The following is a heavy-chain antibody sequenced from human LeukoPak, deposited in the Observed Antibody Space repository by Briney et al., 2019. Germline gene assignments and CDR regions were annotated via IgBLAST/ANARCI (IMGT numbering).Heavy chain of an antibody. V-gene: IGHV3-48*04. Sequence: GGSLRLSCTASGFTFSDHSMNWVRQAPGKGLEWVSYISRTSSARYYADSVKGRFSISRDNAKNSLYLQMNSLRGEDTAVYSCASGAYGGDDPTSPLGDWGQGTLVTVSS. CDR2: ISRTSSAR. CDR3: ASGAYGGDDPTSPLGD. D-gene: IGHD5-12*01. CDR1: GFTFSDHS. J-gene: IGHJ4*02.